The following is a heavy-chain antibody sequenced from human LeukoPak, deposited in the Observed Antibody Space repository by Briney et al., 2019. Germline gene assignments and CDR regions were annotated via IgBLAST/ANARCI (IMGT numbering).Heavy chain of an antibody. V-gene: IGHV3-74*01. Sequence: PGGSLRLSCTASGFTFTTYWMHWVRQAPGKGLVWVSRINTDGSSTSYADSVKGRFTISRDNAKNTLYLQMNSLRAEDTAVYYCARVVDTHFDYWGQGTLVTVSS. CDR1: GFTFTTYW. CDR2: INTDGSST. D-gene: IGHD5-18*01. J-gene: IGHJ4*02. CDR3: ARVVDTHFDY.